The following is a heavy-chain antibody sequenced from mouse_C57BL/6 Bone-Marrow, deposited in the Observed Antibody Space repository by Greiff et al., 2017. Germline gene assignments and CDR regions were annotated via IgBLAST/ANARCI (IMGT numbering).Heavy chain of an antibody. D-gene: IGHD2-4*01. CDR1: GFTFSSYG. V-gene: IGHV5-6*01. Sequence: EVQLVESGGDLVKPGGSLKLSCAASGFTFSSYGMSWVRQTPDKRLEWVATISSGGSYTYYPDSVKGRFTISRDNAKNTLYLQMSSLKSEDTAVYYCAREVYYDYDSLAYWGQGTLVTVSA. J-gene: IGHJ3*01. CDR2: ISSGGSYT. CDR3: AREVYYDYDSLAY.